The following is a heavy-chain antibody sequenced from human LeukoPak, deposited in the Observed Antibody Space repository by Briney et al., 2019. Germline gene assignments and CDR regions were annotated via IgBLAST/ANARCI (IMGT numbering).Heavy chain of an antibody. V-gene: IGHV4-59*01. J-gene: IGHJ4*02. Sequence: PSETLSLTCTVSGGSISSYYWSWIRQPPGKGLEWIGYIHYSGSTNYNPSLKSRVTISVDTSKNQFSLKLSSVTAADTAVYYCARARSNWDYYSDYWGQGTLVTVSS. CDR1: GGSISSYY. CDR3: ARARSNWDYYSDY. CDR2: IHYSGST. D-gene: IGHD1-7*01.